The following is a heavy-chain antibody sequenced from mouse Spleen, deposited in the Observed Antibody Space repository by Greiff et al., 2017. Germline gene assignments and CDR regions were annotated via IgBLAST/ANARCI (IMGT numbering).Heavy chain of an antibody. D-gene: IGHD2-4*01. J-gene: IGHJ4*01. Sequence: QVHVKQSGPGLVAPSQSLSITCTVSGFSLTGYGVNWVRQPPGKGLEWLGMIWGDGSTDYNSALKSRLSISKDNSKSQVFLKMNSLQTDDTARYYCARGGGLYDYDRGYAMDYWGQGTSVTVSS. CDR3: ARGGGLYDYDRGYAMDY. CDR2: IWGDGST. CDR1: GFSLTGYG. V-gene: IGHV2-6-7*01.